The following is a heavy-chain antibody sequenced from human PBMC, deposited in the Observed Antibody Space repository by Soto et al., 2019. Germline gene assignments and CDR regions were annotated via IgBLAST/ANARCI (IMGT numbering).Heavy chain of an antibody. CDR3: AREVLYGYSRFDY. CDR2: VNAGNDNT. D-gene: IGHD5-18*01. J-gene: IGHJ4*02. CDR1: GYTFTNNV. Sequence: QVHLVQSGAEVKKPGASVKVSCKTSGYTFTNNVIHWVRQAPGQRLEWMGWVNAGNDNTRWSREFQGRLTLTKDTTATTAYMELSSLTSEDTVIYFCAREVLYGYSRFDYWGQGTLVTVSS. V-gene: IGHV1-3*01.